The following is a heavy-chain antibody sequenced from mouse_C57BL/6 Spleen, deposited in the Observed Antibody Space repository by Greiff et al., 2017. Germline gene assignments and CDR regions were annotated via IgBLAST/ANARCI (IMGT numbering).Heavy chain of an antibody. CDR2: IYPGSGST. V-gene: IGHV1-55*01. CDR1: GYTFTSYW. Sequence: QVQLQQPGAELVKPGASVKMSCKASGYTFTSYWITWVKQRPGQGLEWIGDIYPGSGSTNYNEKFKSKATLTVDTSSSTAYLQLSSLTSEDSAVXYCARGISDSSGSSPDYWGQGTTLTVSS. D-gene: IGHD1-1*01. CDR3: ARGISDSSGSSPDY. J-gene: IGHJ2*01.